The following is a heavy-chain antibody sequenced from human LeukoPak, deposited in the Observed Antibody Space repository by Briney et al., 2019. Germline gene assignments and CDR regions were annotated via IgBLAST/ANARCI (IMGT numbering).Heavy chain of an antibody. J-gene: IGHJ4*02. D-gene: IGHD1-26*01. CDR3: AKLSWELLDFDY. V-gene: IGHV3-23*01. CDR1: GFTFSSYA. Sequence: PGGSLRLSCVVSGFTFSSYAMSWVRQAPGKGLEWVSTISGSSTYYADSVKGRFTISRDNSKNTLYLQMNSLRAEDTAVYYCAKLSWELLDFDYWGQGTLVTVSS. CDR2: ISGSST.